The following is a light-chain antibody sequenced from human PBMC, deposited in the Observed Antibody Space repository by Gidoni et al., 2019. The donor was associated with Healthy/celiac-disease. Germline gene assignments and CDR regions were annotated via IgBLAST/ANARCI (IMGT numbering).Light chain of an antibody. CDR1: SSDDGGYNY. V-gene: IGLV2-14*01. CDR2: EVS. CDR3: SSYTSSSTLV. Sequence: QSALTQPAPVSGSPGQSITISCTGTSSDDGGYNYVSWYQQHPGKAPKLMIYEVSNRPSGVSNRFSGSKSGNTASLTISGLQAEDEADYYCSSYTSSSTLVFGGGTKLTVL. J-gene: IGLJ2*01.